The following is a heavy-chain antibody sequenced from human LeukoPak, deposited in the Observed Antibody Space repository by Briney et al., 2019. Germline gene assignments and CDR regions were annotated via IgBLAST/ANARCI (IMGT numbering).Heavy chain of an antibody. CDR2: ISAYNDNT. CDR1: GYTFTSYD. D-gene: IGHD6-13*01. CDR3: ARDGVGGQQLVLAGY. V-gene: IGHV1-18*01. Sequence: ASVKVSCKASGYTFTSYDVNWVRQAPGQGLEWMGWISAYNDNTKYAQKFQGRVTMTTDTSTSTAYMELRSLRSDDTAVYYCARDGVGGQQLVLAGYWGQGTLVTVSS. J-gene: IGHJ4*02.